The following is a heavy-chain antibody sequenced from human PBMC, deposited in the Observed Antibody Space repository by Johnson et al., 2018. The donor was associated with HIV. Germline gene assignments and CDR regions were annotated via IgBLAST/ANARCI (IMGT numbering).Heavy chain of an antibody. D-gene: IGHD5-18*01. V-gene: IGHV3-69-1*01. CDR2: ISWNSGTI. CDR3: ARENQGYSYRAFDI. Sequence: VQLVESGGGLVQPGGSLRLSCAASGFNFKDYYMNWVRQAPGKGLEWVSAISWNSGTIDYVDSVKGRFTISRDNAKNSLYLQMNSLSAEDTAVYYCARENQGYSYRAFDIWGQGTMVTVSS. CDR1: GFNFKDYY. J-gene: IGHJ3*02.